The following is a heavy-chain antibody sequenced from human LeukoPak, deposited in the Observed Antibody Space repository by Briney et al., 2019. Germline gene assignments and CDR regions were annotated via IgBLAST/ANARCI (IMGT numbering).Heavy chain of an antibody. Sequence: GGSLRLSCAASGFTFDDYGMSWARQAPGKGLEWVSGINWNGGSTGYADSVKGRFTISRDNAKNSLYLQMNSLRAEDTALYYCARVRGSYDSSGYIDYSGQGTLVTVSS. D-gene: IGHD3-22*01. J-gene: IGHJ4*02. CDR3: ARVRGSYDSSGYIDY. CDR1: GFTFDDYG. CDR2: INWNGGST. V-gene: IGHV3-20*04.